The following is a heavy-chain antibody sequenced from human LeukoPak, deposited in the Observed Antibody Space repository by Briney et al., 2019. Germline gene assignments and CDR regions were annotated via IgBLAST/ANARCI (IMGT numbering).Heavy chain of an antibody. CDR3: AGGAYDILTAYYV. Sequence: GGSLRLSCATSGFTFKDYYMSWIRQAPGKGPEWVSYIDSSGSTIYYADSAKGRFTISRDNAKKSLYLQMNSLRAEDTAVYYCAGGAYDILTAYYVWGQGTLVTVSS. CDR1: GFTFKDYY. V-gene: IGHV3-11*01. D-gene: IGHD3-9*01. J-gene: IGHJ4*02. CDR2: IDSSGSTI.